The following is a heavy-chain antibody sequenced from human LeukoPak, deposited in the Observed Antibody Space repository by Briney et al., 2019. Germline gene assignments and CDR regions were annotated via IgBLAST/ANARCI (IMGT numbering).Heavy chain of an antibody. CDR3: AREFNLGHDP. CDR2: IYYSGST. CDR1: GFSISSSSYY. V-gene: IGHV4-61*01. Sequence: SETLSLTCTVSGFSISSSSYYWGWLRQPPGKGLEWIGYIYYSGSTNDNPSLKSRVTISVDTSKKQFSLKLSSVTAADTAVYYCAREFNLGHDPWGQGTLVTVSS. J-gene: IGHJ5*02.